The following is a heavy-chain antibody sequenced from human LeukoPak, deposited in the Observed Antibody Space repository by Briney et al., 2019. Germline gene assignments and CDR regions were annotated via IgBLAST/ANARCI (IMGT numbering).Heavy chain of an antibody. CDR2: MNPNSGDT. Sequence: ASVKVSCKASGYTFTSYDINWVRQATGQGLEWMGWMNPNSGDTGYAQKFQGRVTMTRNTSISTAYMELSSLRSEDTAVYYCARGGYCSGGSCRALKNWFDPWGQGTLVTVSS. V-gene: IGHV1-8*01. J-gene: IGHJ5*02. D-gene: IGHD2-15*01. CDR3: ARGGYCSGGSCRALKNWFDP. CDR1: GYTFTSYD.